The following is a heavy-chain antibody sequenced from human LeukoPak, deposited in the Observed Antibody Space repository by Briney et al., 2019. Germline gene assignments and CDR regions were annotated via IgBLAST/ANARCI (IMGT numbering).Heavy chain of an antibody. D-gene: IGHD1-26*01. V-gene: IGHV5-51*01. CDR3: ARRSGSFQGDYNFDF. Sequence: GESLKTSCKGSGHSFSNYWIAWVRQMPGKRLEWMGIIYPGDSDTRYSPSFQGQVTISADRSISTASLQWSSLKASDTAMYYCARRSGSFQGDYNFDFWGQGTLVTVSS. CDR1: GHSFSNYW. J-gene: IGHJ4*02. CDR2: IYPGDSDT.